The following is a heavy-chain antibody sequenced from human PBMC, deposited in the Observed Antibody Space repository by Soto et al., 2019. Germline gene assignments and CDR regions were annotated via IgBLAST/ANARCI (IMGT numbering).Heavy chain of an antibody. CDR1: DYSISRGYY. J-gene: IGHJ4*02. Sequence: PSETLSLTSGVSDYSISRGYYWGWIRQPPGKGLEWIGNIYHSGSTHYNPALKSRVTISVDTSKNQFSLKLKSVTAADTAVYYCTRRRSSGTPVDYCGQGTLVTVS. D-gene: IGHD1-26*01. CDR3: TRRRSSGTPVDY. CDR2: IYHSGST. V-gene: IGHV4-38-2*01.